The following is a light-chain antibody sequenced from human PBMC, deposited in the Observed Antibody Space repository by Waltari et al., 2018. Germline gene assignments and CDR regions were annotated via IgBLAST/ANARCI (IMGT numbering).Light chain of an antibody. CDR3: QSFDSNFMTLL. J-gene: IGLJ2*01. V-gene: IGLV1-40*03. CDR1: SDNIGGYS. CDR2: ETT. Sequence: QSVLTQPPSMSGAPGQTVTISCTGNSDNIGGYSGQWYQQIPGTAPKLVIYETTKRPSGISSRLSGSRSGASASLTITGLQSEDEGDYYCQSFDSNFMTLLFGGGTRLTVL.